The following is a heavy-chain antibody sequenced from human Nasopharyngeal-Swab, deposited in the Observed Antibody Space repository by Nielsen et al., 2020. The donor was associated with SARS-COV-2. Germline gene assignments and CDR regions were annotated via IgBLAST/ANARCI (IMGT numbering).Heavy chain of an antibody. CDR1: GYTLPGSY. J-gene: IGHJ6*02. Sequence: VYASCKPSGYTLPGSYMHWVRQAPGQRLEWMGRINPNSGGTNYAQKFQGRVTMTRVTSISTGYMELSRLRSDDTAVYYCARVWEPGGYYYYGMDVWGQGTTVTVSS. D-gene: IGHD1-26*01. CDR3: ARVWEPGGYYYYGMDV. V-gene: IGHV1-2*06. CDR2: INPNSGGT.